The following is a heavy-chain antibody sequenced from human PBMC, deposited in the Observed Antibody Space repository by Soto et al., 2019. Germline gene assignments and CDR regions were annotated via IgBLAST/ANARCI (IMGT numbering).Heavy chain of an antibody. Sequence: SGPTLVNPTQTLTLTCTFSGFSLSLPGVGVGWIRQPPGEALEWLALIYWNDEQYYNPSLRNRLTITRDTSKNQVVLTMTNMDPVDTATYYCAHRLPGPSGYDVWGQGTTVTVSS. J-gene: IGHJ6*02. CDR2: IYWNDEQ. CDR3: AHRLPGPSGYDV. V-gene: IGHV2-5*01. CDR1: GFSLSLPGVG. D-gene: IGHD6-13*01.